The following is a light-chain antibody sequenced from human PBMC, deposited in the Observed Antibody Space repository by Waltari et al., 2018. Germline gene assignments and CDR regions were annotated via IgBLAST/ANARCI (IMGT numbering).Light chain of an antibody. CDR2: DVT. CDR3: SSYSTSITPYV. Sequence: QSALTQPASVSGSPGQSITISCTGTSSDVGGYNHVSWYQQHPGKAPKLIIYDVTSPPSGVSNRFFGSKSGNTASLTISGLQAEDEAVYFCSSYSTSITPYVFGTGTKVTVL. V-gene: IGLV2-14*03. CDR1: SSDVGGYNH. J-gene: IGLJ1*01.